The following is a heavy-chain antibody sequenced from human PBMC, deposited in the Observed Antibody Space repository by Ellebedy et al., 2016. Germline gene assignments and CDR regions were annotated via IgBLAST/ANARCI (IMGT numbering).Heavy chain of an antibody. V-gene: IGHV3-30-3*01. Sequence: GESLKISCEASGFTFNDYAMHWVRQAPGKGLEWVTFVSYDGSKTYYTDSVKGRFTISRDNSKNTVDLQMNSLRAEDTALYYCARETRGYAGIFDYWGQGTLVTASS. CDR2: VSYDGSKT. J-gene: IGHJ4*02. CDR1: GFTFNDYA. CDR3: ARETRGYAGIFDY. D-gene: IGHD2-15*01.